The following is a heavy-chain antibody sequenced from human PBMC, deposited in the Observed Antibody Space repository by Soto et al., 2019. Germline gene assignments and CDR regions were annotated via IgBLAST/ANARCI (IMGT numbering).Heavy chain of an antibody. V-gene: IGHV1-69*01. D-gene: IGHD6-19*01. J-gene: IGHJ4*02. CDR3: ARPAKLSGYSSGWYDSAFDY. Sequence: QVQLVQSGAEVKKPGSSVKVSCKASGGTFSSYAISWVRQAPGQGLEWMGGIIPIFGTANYAQKFQGRVPITADESTSTAYMELSSLRSEDTAVYYCARPAKLSGYSSGWYDSAFDYWGQGTLVTVSS. CDR1: GGTFSSYA. CDR2: IIPIFGTA.